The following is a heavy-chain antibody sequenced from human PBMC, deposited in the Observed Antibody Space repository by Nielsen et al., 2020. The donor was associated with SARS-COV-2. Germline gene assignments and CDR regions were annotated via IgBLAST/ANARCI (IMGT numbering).Heavy chain of an antibody. D-gene: IGHD6-13*01. CDR2: IYYSGST. V-gene: IGHV4-59*01. Sequence: SETLSLTCTVSGGSISSYYWSWIRQPPGKGLEWIGYIYYSGSTNYNPSLKSRVTISVDTSKNQFSLKLSSVTAADTAVYYCARGYVAAAGRPSHYYYYGMDVWGQGTTVTVSS. J-gene: IGHJ6*02. CDR3: ARGYVAAAGRPSHYYYYGMDV. CDR1: GGSISSYY.